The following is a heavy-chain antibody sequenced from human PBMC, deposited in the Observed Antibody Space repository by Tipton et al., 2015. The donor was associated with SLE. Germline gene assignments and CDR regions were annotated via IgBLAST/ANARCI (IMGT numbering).Heavy chain of an antibody. CDR1: GFTFDKFA. D-gene: IGHD2-21*01. CDR3: ALVSNGPTGGY. CDR2: ISAGGSST. Sequence: SLRLSCAASGFTFDKFAMSWVRQAPGKGLVWVSSISAGGSSTFYADSVRGRFTITRDNSDKTVYLQMDLLTSEDTAVYYCALVSNGPTGGYWGQGTLVTVSS. V-gene: IGHV3-23*01. J-gene: IGHJ4*02.